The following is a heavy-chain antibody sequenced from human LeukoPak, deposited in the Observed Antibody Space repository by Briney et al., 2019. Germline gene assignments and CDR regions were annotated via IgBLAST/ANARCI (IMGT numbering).Heavy chain of an antibody. CDR1: GYTFTNYA. J-gene: IGHJ4*02. CDR3: ARDRVSLGSPYPGASDY. V-gene: IGHV1-3*01. D-gene: IGHD1-26*01. Sequence: VASVKVSCKASGYTFTNYAIHWVRQAPGQRLEWMGWINAGIGNTKYSQKFQGRVTMTRDTSTSTVYMELSSLKSEDTAVYYCARDRVSLGSPYPGASDYWGQGTLVTVSS. CDR2: INAGIGNT.